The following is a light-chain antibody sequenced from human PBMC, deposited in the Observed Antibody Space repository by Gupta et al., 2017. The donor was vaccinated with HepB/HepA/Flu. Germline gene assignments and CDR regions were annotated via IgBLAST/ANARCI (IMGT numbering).Light chain of an antibody. V-gene: IGKV1-8*01. CDR1: QSISSY. Sequence: AIRLPQSPSSLSASTGDRVTITCRESQSISSYLAWYQQKPGKAPKLLIYAASTLQSGVPSRFSGSGSGTEFTLTISCLQSEDFATYYCQQYYSYPDTFGGGTKVEIK. J-gene: IGKJ4*01. CDR3: QQYYSYPDT. CDR2: AAS.